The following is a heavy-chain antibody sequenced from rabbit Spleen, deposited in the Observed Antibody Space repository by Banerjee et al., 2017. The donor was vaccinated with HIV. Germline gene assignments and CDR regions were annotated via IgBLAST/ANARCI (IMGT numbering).Heavy chain of an antibody. V-gene: IGHV1S7*01. Sequence: QLKESGGGLVQTGGSLKLSCKASGFTLSSYYMNWVRQAPGKGLEWIGYIDPIFGTTYYASWVNGRFSISRENTRNTVALQLNSLTAADTATYFCARDPAYASGGGASIPYLWGQGTLVTVS. CDR1: GFTLSSYY. J-gene: IGHJ4*01. CDR3: ARDPAYASGGGASIPYL. D-gene: IGHD1-1*01. CDR2: IDPIFGTT.